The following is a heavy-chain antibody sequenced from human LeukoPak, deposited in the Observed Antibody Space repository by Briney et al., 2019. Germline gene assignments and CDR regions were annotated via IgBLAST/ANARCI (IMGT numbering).Heavy chain of an antibody. J-gene: IGHJ4*02. CDR2: IYYSGST. CDR3: ARLAVAGPGSFDY. CDR1: GGSISSYY. D-gene: IGHD6-19*01. Sequence: PSETLSLTCTVSGGSISSYYWSWIRQPPGKGLEWVGYIYYSGSTNYNPSLKSRVTISVDTSKNQFSLKLSSVTAADTAVYYCARLAVAGPGSFDYCGQGTLATVSS. V-gene: IGHV4-59*08.